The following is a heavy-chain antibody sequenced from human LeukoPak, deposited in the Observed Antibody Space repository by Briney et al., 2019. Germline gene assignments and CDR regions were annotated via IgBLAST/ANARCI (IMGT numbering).Heavy chain of an antibody. J-gene: IGHJ4*02. D-gene: IGHD2-2*01. V-gene: IGHV1-2*06. CDR3: SSHTSCYL. Sequence: ASVKVSCKASGYTFTGYYIHWVRQAPGQGLEWMGRINPNNGGTNYAQKFQRRLTMTTDTSISTAYNDLSTLRTDDTTVNYYSSHTSCYLWGQGTLVTVSS. CDR1: GYTFTGYY. CDR2: INPNNGGT.